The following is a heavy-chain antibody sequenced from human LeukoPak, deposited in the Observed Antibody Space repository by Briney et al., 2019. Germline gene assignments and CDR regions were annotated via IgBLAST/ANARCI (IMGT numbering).Heavy chain of an antibody. CDR1: GGSISSGYY. CDR3: ARDSKFYYDFWSGSYYFDY. D-gene: IGHD3-3*01. J-gene: IGHJ4*02. Sequence: KSSETLSLTCTVSGGSISSGYYWGWIRQPPGKGLEWIGSIYHSGRTYYNPSLKSRVTISVDTSKNQFSLKMSSVTAADTAVYYCARDSKFYYDFWSGSYYFDYWGQGTLVTVSS. CDR2: IYHSGRT. V-gene: IGHV4-38-2*02.